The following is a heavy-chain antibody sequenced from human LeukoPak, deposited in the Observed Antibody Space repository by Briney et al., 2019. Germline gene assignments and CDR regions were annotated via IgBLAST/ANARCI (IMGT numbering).Heavy chain of an antibody. CDR3: ASEGARYFDWGAYYFDY. CDR2: IYSGGST. CDR1: GFTVSSNY. V-gene: IGHV3-66*01. D-gene: IGHD3-9*01. J-gene: IGHJ4*02. Sequence: GGSLRLSCAASGFTVSSNYMSWVRQAPGKGLEWVSVIYSGGSTYYADSVKGRFTISRDNSKNTLYLQMNSLRAENTAVYYCASEGARYFDWGAYYFDYWGQGTLVTVSS.